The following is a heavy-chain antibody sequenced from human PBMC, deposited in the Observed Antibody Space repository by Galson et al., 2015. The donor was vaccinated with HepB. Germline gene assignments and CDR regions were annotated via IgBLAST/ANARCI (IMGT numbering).Heavy chain of an antibody. V-gene: IGHV1-2*04. D-gene: IGHD3-10*01. CDR3: ARAGDYYGSGSYRQYYGMDV. CDR1: GYTFTGYY. CDR2: INPNSGGT. J-gene: IGHJ6*02. Sequence: SVKVSCKASGYTFTGYYMHWVRQAPGQGLEWMGWINPNSGGTNYAQKFQGWVTMTRDTFISTAYMELSRLRSDDTAVYYCARAGDYYGSGSYRQYYGMDVWGQGTTVTVSS.